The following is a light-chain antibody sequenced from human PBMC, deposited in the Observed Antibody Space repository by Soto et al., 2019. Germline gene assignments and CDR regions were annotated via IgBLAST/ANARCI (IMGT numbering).Light chain of an antibody. V-gene: IGKV1-5*01. CDR1: QSISGW. Sequence: DIQMTQSPSTPSAFVGDRVTITCRASQSISGWLAWYQQKPGRAPNLLIYDASILESGVPSRFSGSGSGTKFTLSISSLQPDDFATYYCQQYSNYSPGTFGQGTKVDIK. CDR3: QQYSNYSPGT. J-gene: IGKJ1*01. CDR2: DAS.